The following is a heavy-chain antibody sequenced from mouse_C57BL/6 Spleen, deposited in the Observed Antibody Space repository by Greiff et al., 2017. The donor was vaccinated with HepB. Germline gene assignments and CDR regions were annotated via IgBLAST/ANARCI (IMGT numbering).Heavy chain of an antibody. D-gene: IGHD2-5*01. CDR3: TRYYSNYYFDY. J-gene: IGHJ2*01. CDR1: GYTFTDYE. CDR2: IDPETGGT. V-gene: IGHV1-15*01. Sequence: VQRVESGAELVRPGASVTLSCKASGYTFTDYEMHWVKQTPVHGLEWIGAIDPETGGTAYNQKFKGKAILTADKSSSTAYMELRSLTSEDSAVYYCTRYYSNYYFDYWGQGTTLTVSS.